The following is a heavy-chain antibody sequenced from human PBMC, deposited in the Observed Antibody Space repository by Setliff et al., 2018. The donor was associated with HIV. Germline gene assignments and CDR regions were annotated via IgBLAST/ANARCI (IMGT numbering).Heavy chain of an antibody. V-gene: IGHV3-13*01. Sequence: PGESLKISCVVSGFTLRSYDMYWVRQAPGKGLEWVSGLGVRGDTYSTGSVKGRFAISRESAKNSLYLQMSNLRPEDTGVYYCLRGSIQVPGLDHMDVCGKGSTVTVSS. CDR1: GFTLRSYD. CDR3: LRGSIQVPGLDHMDV. CDR2: LGVRGDT. J-gene: IGHJ6*03. D-gene: IGHD5-18*01.